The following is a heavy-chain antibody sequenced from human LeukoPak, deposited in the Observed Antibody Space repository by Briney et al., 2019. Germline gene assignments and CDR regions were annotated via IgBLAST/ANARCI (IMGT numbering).Heavy chain of an antibody. J-gene: IGHJ4*02. CDR1: GFTFSSYS. CDR2: ISSSSSYI. Sequence: GGSLRLSCAASGFTFSSYSMNWVRQAPGKGLEWVSSISSSSSYIYYADSVKGRFTISRDNAKNSLYLQMNSLRAEDTAVYYCARERVTTTSFDYWGQGVLVTVSS. V-gene: IGHV3-21*01. D-gene: IGHD2/OR15-2a*01. CDR3: ARERVTTTSFDY.